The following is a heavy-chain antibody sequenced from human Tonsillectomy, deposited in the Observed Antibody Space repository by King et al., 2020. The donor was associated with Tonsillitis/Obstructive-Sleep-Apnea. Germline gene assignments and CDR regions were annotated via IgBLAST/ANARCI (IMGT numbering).Heavy chain of an antibody. J-gene: IGHJ4*02. CDR2: ISTSSGPI. CDR3: AREGNGGNARAFDS. D-gene: IGHD4-23*01. Sequence: VQLVESGGGLVQPGGSLRLSCAASGFTFSTYTMNWVRQAPGKGLEWVSYISTSSGPIYYADSVKGRFTISRDNAKNSLYLQMNSLRDENTAEYYFAREGNGGNARAFDSWGQGTLVTVSS. CDR1: GFTFSTYT. V-gene: IGHV3-48*02.